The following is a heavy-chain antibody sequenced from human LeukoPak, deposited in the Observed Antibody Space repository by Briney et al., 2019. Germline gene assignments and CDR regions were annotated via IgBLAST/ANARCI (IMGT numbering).Heavy chain of an antibody. CDR1: GYTLTELS. D-gene: IGHD3-9*01. V-gene: IGHV1-24*01. CDR3: ARGPDYDILADYLDY. Sequence: GASVKVSCTVSGYTLTELSMNWVRQAPGKGLEWMGGFDPEEGETIYAQKFQGRVTMTEDTSTDTAYMQLSSLRPEDTAVYYCARGPDYDILADYLDYWGQGTLVTVSS. J-gene: IGHJ4*02. CDR2: FDPEEGET.